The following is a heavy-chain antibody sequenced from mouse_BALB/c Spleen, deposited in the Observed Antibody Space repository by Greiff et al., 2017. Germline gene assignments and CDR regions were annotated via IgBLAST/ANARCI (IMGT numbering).Heavy chain of an antibody. CDR2: ISSGGSYT. CDR3: ARAETARATWGYAMDY. Sequence: EVQLVVSGGGLVKPGGSLKLSCAASGFTFSSYAMSWVRQSPEKRLEWVAEISSGGSYTYYPDTVTGRFTISRDNAKNTLYLEMSSLRSEDTAMYYCARAETARATWGYAMDYWGQGTSVTVSS. CDR1: GFTFSSYA. D-gene: IGHD3-2*01. V-gene: IGHV5-9-4*01. J-gene: IGHJ4*01.